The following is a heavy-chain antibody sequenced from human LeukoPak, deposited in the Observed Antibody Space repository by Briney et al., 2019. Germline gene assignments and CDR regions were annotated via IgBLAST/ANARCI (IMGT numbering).Heavy chain of an antibody. J-gene: IGHJ4*02. D-gene: IGHD3-10*01. CDR3: AKDQRFGDLDDY. CDR1: GFIFNNYA. Sequence: GGSLRLSCAASGFIFNNYAMSWVRQAPGKGPEWVSSISGTGATTYYADSVKGRFAISRDNSKNTLYLQMSSLRAEDTAVYYCAKDQRFGDLDDYRGQGTLVTVSS. CDR2: ISGTGATT. V-gene: IGHV3-23*01.